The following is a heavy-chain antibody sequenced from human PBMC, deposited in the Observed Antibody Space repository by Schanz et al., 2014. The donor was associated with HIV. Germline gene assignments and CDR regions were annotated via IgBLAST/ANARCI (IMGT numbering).Heavy chain of an antibody. CDR1: GYTFISYG. CDR3: ARDGSKWNFEY. V-gene: IGHV1-18*01. Sequence: QVQLVQSGAEVKKPGASVRVSCKASGYTFISYGISWVRQAPGQGLEWMGWISAYNGNTNYAQKFQGRVTITRDTSTSTDHMELSSLRSEDTAVYYCARDGSKWNFEYWGQGTLVTVSP. CDR2: ISAYNGNT. J-gene: IGHJ4*02. D-gene: IGHD4-4*01.